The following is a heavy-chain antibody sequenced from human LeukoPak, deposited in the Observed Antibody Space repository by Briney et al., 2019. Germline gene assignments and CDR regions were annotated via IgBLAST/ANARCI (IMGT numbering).Heavy chain of an antibody. V-gene: IGHV4-59*01. CDR1: GGSISGFY. J-gene: IGHJ5*02. D-gene: IGHD2-2*01. CDR2: IYYSGST. Sequence: SETLSLTCTVSGGSISGFYWSWIRQPPGKGLEWIGYIYYSGSTNYNPSLKSRVTISVDTSKNQFSLKLSSVTAADTAMYYCARDHCSSTSCYVGWFDPWGQGTLVTVSS. CDR3: ARDHCSSTSCYVGWFDP.